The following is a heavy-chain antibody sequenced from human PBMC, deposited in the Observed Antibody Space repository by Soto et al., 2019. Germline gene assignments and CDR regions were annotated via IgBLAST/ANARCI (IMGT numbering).Heavy chain of an antibody. J-gene: IGHJ4*02. CDR3: VREKSIAARPFDY. D-gene: IGHD6-6*01. CDR1: GFTFDEHG. CDR2: ISWNSGAI. Sequence: EVQLVESGGGVAQPGRSLRLSCAASGFTFDEHGMHWVRQAPGKGLEWVSGISWNSGAIFYADSVKGRFTISRDNAKKSLYLQMNSLRGDDTALYFCVREKSIAARPFDYWGQGILVTVSS. V-gene: IGHV3-9*01.